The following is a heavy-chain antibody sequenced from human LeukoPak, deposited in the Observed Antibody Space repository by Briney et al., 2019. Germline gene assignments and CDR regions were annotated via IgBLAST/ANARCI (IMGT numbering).Heavy chain of an antibody. Sequence: GASVKVSCTASGYIFTSYGISWVRQAPGQGLQWMGRISPYNGNTNYAEKFQGRVSMATDTSTTTAYMELGSLISDDTAVYYCARDRGSSGSYEGHRVFDYWGQGTLVTVSS. D-gene: IGHD1-26*01. CDR3: ARDRGSSGSYEGHRVFDY. CDR2: ISPYNGNT. J-gene: IGHJ4*02. V-gene: IGHV1-18*01. CDR1: GYIFTSYG.